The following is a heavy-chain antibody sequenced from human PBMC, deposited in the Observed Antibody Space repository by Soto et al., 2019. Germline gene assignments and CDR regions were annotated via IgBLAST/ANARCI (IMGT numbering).Heavy chain of an antibody. CDR1: GYTFTDYY. Sequence: QVQLVQSGSEVKKHGASVQVSCKASGYTFTDYYMNWVRPAPGQGLEWMGWINPNNGVTNYAQKFQGRVTMTRDTSISAAYMDLSRLRSADTALYYCARGALTVANSFGPWGQGTQVTVSS. D-gene: IGHD6-19*01. CDR3: ARGALTVANSFGP. J-gene: IGHJ5*02. V-gene: IGHV1-2*02. CDR2: INPNNGVT.